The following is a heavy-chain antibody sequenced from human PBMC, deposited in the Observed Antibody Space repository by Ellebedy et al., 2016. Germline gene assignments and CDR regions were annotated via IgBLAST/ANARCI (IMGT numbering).Heavy chain of an antibody. J-gene: IGHJ4*02. V-gene: IGHV3-23*01. D-gene: IGHD3-10*01. CDR1: GFTVSDNY. CDR3: ANVGGSGIYYNGF. CDR2: VVGSGERT. Sequence: GESLKISCAVSGFTVSDNYMSWVRQAPGKGPEWVSAVVGSGERTFYADSVKGRFTISRDNSKNMLYLQMSSLKVEDTAVYYCANVGGSGIYYNGFWGQGTLVTVSS.